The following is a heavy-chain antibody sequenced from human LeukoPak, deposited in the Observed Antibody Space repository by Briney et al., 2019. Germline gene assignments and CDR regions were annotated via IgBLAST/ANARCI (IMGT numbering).Heavy chain of an antibody. J-gene: IGHJ4*02. CDR3: ARRQGCSSTSCPPDS. CDR2: IYPGDSDT. D-gene: IGHD2-2*01. CDR1: GYSFTTYW. Sequence: RGESLKISCRGPGYSFTTYWIGWVRQMPGKGLEWMGIIYPGDSDTRYSPSFQGQVTMSADKSINTAYAQWSSLKASDTAMYYCARRQGCSSTSCPPDSWGQGTLVTVSS. V-gene: IGHV5-51*01.